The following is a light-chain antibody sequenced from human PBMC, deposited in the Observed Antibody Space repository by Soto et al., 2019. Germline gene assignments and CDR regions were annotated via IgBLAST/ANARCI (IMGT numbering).Light chain of an antibody. J-gene: IGLJ3*02. CDR1: SSDVGSYNR. V-gene: IGLV2-18*02. Sequence: QSALTQPPSVSGSPGQSVTFSCTGTSSDVGSYNRVSWYQQPPGTAPKLMIYQVSNRPSGVPDRFSGSKSGNTASLTISGLQAEDEADYYCSSYTSSSTWVFGGGTKVTVL. CDR3: SSYTSSSTWV. CDR2: QVS.